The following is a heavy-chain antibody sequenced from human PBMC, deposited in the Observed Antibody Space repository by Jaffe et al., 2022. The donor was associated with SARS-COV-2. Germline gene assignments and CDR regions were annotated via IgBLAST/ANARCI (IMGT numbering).Heavy chain of an antibody. CDR3: ARGTLRLKIVGATPFDY. CDR2: INAGNGNT. D-gene: IGHD1-26*01. J-gene: IGHJ4*02. Sequence: QVQLVQSGAEVKKPGASVKVSCKASGYTFTSYAMHWVRQAPGQRLEWMGWINAGNGNTKYSQKFQGRVTITRDTSASTAYMELSSLRSEDTAVYYCARGTLRLKIVGATPFDYWGQGTLVTVSS. CDR1: GYTFTSYA. V-gene: IGHV1-3*01.